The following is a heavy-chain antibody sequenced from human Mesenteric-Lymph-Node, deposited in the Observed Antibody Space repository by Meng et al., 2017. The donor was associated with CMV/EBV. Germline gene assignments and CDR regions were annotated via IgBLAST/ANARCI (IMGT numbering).Heavy chain of an antibody. Sequence: GESLKISCAASGFTFSIYWMSWVRQAPGKGLEWVANIKQDGGEKYYADSVKGRFTIARDDSKNTLYLQMNSLRAEDTAVYYCAKGDVVVPAATFDYWGQGTLVTVSS. J-gene: IGHJ4*02. CDR2: IKQDGGEK. D-gene: IGHD2-2*01. CDR1: GFTFSIYW. V-gene: IGHV3-7*01. CDR3: AKGDVVVPAATFDY.